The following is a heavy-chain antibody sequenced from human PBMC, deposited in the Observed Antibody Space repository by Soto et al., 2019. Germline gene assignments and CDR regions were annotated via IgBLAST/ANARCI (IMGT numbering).Heavy chain of an antibody. J-gene: IGHJ4*02. Sequence: PSETLSLTCTVSGGSIGSSDHHWAWIRQPPGKRQEWIGNIFYSGITYYSPSLKSRVTISVDPPKNQFSLKLSSVTAADTAVYYCAGILESYYGSTGILRSGFDYWGQGTLVTVSS. V-gene: IGHV4-39*01. CDR1: GGSIGSSDHH. CDR2: IFYSGIT. D-gene: IGHD3-22*01. CDR3: AGILESYYGSTGILRSGFDY.